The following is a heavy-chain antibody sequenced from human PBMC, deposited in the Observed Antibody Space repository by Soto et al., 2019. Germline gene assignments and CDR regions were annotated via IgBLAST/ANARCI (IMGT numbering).Heavy chain of an antibody. V-gene: IGHV3-23*01. Sequence: EVQLLESGGGLVQPGGSLRLSCAASGFTFSSYAMSWVRQAPGKGLEWVSAISGSGGSTYYADSVKGRFTISRDNSKNTLYLQMNSLRAEDTAVYYCAKVGRYGGNRTSSYYFDYWGQGTLVTVSS. D-gene: IGHD2-15*01. J-gene: IGHJ4*02. CDR1: GFTFSSYA. CDR2: ISGSGGST. CDR3: AKVGRYGGNRTSSYYFDY.